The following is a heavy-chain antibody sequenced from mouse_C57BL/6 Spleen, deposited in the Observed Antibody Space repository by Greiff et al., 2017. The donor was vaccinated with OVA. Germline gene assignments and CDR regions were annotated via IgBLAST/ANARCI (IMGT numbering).Heavy chain of an antibody. CDR1: GFTFSDYG. Sequence: EVQVVESGGGLVKPGGSLKLSCAASGFTFSDYGMHWVRQAPEKGLEWVAYISSGSSTIYYADTVKGRFTISRDNAKNTLYLQMTSLRSEDTAMYYCARDYGNLFAYWGQGTLVTVSA. D-gene: IGHD2-1*01. CDR3: ARDYGNLFAY. CDR2: ISSGSSTI. V-gene: IGHV5-17*01. J-gene: IGHJ3*01.